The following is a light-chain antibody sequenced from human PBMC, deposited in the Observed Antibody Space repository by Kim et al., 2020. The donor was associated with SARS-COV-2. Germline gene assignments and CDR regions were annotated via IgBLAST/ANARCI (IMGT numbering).Light chain of an antibody. CDR1: QSVSSSY. CDR2: GAS. V-gene: IGKV3-20*01. CDR3: QQYGSSPGT. Sequence: SPGERATPSCRASQSVSSSYLAWYQQKPGQAPRLLIYGASSRATGIPDRFSGSGSGTGFTLTISRLEPEDFSVYYCQQYGSSPGTFGGGTKVDIK. J-gene: IGKJ4*01.